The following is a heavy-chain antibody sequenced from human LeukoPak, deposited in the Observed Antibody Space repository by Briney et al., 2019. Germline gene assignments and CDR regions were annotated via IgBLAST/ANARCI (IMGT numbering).Heavy chain of an antibody. Sequence: AGGSLRLSCAASGFTFSNYGMHWVRQAPGKGLEWVAVISYDGNYKYYADSVKGRFTISRDNSKNMLFLQMNSLRAEDTAVYYCAKDPRDGYHKGEDYWGQGTLVTVSS. CDR2: ISYDGNYK. D-gene: IGHD5-24*01. J-gene: IGHJ4*02. V-gene: IGHV3-30*18. CDR3: AKDPRDGYHKGEDY. CDR1: GFTFSNYG.